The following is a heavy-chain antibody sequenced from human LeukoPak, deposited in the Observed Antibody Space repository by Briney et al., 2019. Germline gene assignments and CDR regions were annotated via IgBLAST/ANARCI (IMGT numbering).Heavy chain of an antibody. CDR1: GDSISGYY. CDR3: ARLRYGSGWTGY. CDR2: IYTDGST. V-gene: IGHV4-4*07. Sequence: SETLSLTCTVSGDSISGYYWSWIRQPAGKVLEWIGRIYTDGSTNYNPSLKSRITMSVDTSKNQFSLKLSSVTAADTAVYYCARLRYGSGWTGYWGQGTLVPVSS. D-gene: IGHD6-19*01. J-gene: IGHJ4*02.